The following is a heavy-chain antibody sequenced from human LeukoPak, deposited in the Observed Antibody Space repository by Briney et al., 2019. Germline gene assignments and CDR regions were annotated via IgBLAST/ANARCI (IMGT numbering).Heavy chain of an antibody. V-gene: IGHV4-59*08. CDR3: ARHDNRGYYSLHY. Sequence: SETLSLTCTDSGGSISSYYWSWIRQPPGKGLEWIGFGHYTGSSNYNPSLKSRVTTSVDTSKSQFSLKLISVTAADTAVYYCARHDNRGYYSLHYWGQGALVTVSS. CDR2: GHYTGSS. J-gene: IGHJ4*02. D-gene: IGHD3-22*01. CDR1: GGSISSYY.